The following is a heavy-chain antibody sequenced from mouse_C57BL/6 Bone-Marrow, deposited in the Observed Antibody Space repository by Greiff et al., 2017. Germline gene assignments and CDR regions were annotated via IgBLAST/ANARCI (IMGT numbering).Heavy chain of an antibody. Sequence: VQLQESGAELARPGASVKLSCKASGYTFTSYGISWVKQRTGQGLEWIGEIYPRSGNTYYNEKFKGKATLTADKSSSTAYMELRSLTSEDSAVYFCAREYYSSPYAMDYWGQGTSVTVAS. CDR3: AREYYSSPYAMDY. J-gene: IGHJ4*01. CDR1: GYTFTSYG. D-gene: IGHD1-1*01. CDR2: IYPRSGNT. V-gene: IGHV1-81*01.